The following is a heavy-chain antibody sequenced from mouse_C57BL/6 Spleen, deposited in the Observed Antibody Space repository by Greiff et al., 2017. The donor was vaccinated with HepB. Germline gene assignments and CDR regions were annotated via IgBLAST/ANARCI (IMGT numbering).Heavy chain of an antibody. Sequence: EVKLQESGPALVKPGASVKISCKASGYSFTDYNMNWVKQSNGKSLEWIGVINPNYGTTSYNQKFKGKATLTVDKSSSTAYMQLNSLTSEDSAVYYCARSAYYSNYDRYWYFDVGGTGTTVTVSS. CDR2: INPNYGTT. D-gene: IGHD2-5*01. CDR1: GYSFTDYN. CDR3: ARSAYYSNYDRYWYFDV. V-gene: IGHV1-39*01. J-gene: IGHJ1*03.